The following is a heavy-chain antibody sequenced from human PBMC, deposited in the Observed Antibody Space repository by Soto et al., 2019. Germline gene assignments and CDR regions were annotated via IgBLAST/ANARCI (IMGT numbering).Heavy chain of an antibody. D-gene: IGHD3-3*01. CDR1: GGSISSYY. Sequence: PSETLSLTCTVSGGSISSYYWSWIRQPPGKGLEWIGYIYYSGSTNYNPSLKSRVTISVDTSKNQFSLKLSSVTAADTAVYYCATRAADYDFWSGYYSYYYYMDVWGKGTKVTVSS. J-gene: IGHJ6*03. V-gene: IGHV4-59*08. CDR2: IYYSGST. CDR3: ATRAADYDFWSGYYSYYYYMDV.